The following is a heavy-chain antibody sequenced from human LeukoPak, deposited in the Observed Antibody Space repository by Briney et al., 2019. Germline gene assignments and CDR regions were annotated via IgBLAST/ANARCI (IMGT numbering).Heavy chain of an antibody. D-gene: IGHD6-6*01. V-gene: IGHV1-46*01. J-gene: IGHJ4*02. CDR2: INPSAGST. CDR3: VRGPYSSSSYYYDY. CDR1: GYTFITNDY. Sequence: ASVKVSCTASGYTFITNDYIYWVRQAPGQGLEWMGIINPSAGSTSYAQKFQGRVTMTRDTSTNTVYIELSSLRSDDTAVYYCVRGPYSSSSYYYDYWGQGTPVTVSS.